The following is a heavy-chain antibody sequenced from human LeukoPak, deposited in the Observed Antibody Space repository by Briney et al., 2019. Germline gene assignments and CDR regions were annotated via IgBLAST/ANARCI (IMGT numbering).Heavy chain of an antibody. CDR2: ISSSGSTI. J-gene: IGHJ4*02. CDR1: GFTFSDYY. CDR3: ARDRAVGATPDY. D-gene: IGHD1-26*01. V-gene: IGHV3-11*01. Sequence: GGSLRLSCAASGFTFSDYYMTWIRQAPGKGLEWVSYISSSGSTIYYADSVKGRFTISRDNAKNSLYLQMNSLRAEDTAVYYCARDRAVGATPDYWGQGTLVTVAS.